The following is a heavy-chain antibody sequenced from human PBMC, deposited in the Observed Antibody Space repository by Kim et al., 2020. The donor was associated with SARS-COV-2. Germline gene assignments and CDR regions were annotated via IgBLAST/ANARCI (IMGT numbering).Heavy chain of an antibody. CDR3: ARANERTYYYDSSGYAVGERDAFDI. Sequence: GESLKISCKGSGYSFTSYWIGWVRQMPGKGLEWMGIIYPGDSDTRYSPSFQGQVTISADKPISTAYLQWSSLKASDTAMYYCARANERTYYYDSSGYAVGERDAFDIWGQGTMVTVSS. V-gene: IGHV5-51*04. D-gene: IGHD3-22*01. CDR2: IYPGDSDT. J-gene: IGHJ3*02. CDR1: GYSFTSYW.